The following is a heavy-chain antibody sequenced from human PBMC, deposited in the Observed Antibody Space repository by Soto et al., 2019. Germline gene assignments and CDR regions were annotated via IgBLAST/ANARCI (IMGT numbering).Heavy chain of an antibody. CDR2: IYYSGST. Sequence: SETLSLTCTVSGGSISSGGYYWSWIRQHPGKGLEWIGYIYYSGSTYYNPSLKSRVTISVDTSKNQFSLKLSSVTAADTAVYYCARTYYDFLTGYRFDYWGQGTLVTVSS. J-gene: IGHJ4*02. CDR1: GGSISSGGYY. CDR3: ARTYYDFLTGYRFDY. V-gene: IGHV4-31*03. D-gene: IGHD3-9*01.